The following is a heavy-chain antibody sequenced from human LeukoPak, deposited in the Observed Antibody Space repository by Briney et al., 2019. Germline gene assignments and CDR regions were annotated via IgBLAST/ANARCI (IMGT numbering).Heavy chain of an antibody. CDR2: INAGNGNT. V-gene: IGHV1-3*01. J-gene: IGHJ4*02. D-gene: IGHD6-19*01. CDR1: GYTFISYA. CDR3: ARDVGYSSEETDY. Sequence: ASVKVSCKASGYTFISYAMNWVRQAPGQSLEWMGWINAGNGNTKYSQKFQGRVTITRDTSASTAYMELSSLRSEDTAVYYCARDVGYSSEETDYWGQGTLVTVSS.